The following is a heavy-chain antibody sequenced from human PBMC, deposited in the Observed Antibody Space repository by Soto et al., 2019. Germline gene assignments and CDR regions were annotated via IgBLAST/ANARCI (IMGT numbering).Heavy chain of an antibody. CDR1: GVSVKSYA. D-gene: IGHD6-19*01. V-gene: IGHV3-23*01. Sequence: GSLGLCCAACGVSVKSYAMSWVRQAPGKGLEWVSAISGSGGSTYYADSVKGRFTISRDNSKNTLYLQMNSLRAEDTAVYYCAKNFRGSSGWSIDYWGQGTLVTVSS. J-gene: IGHJ4*02. CDR3: AKNFRGSSGWSIDY. CDR2: ISGSGGST.